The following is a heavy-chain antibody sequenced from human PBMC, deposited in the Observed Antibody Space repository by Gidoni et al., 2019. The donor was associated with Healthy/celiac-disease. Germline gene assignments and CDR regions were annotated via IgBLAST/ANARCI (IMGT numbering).Heavy chain of an antibody. CDR1: GYTFTSYA. Sequence: QVQLVQSGAEVKKPGASVKVSCKASGYTFTSYAMHWVRQAPGQRLEWMGWINAGNGNTKYSQKFQGRVTITRDTSASTAYMELSSLRSEDTAVYYCAREVKHAQQWLANWGQGTLVTVSS. CDR2: INAGNGNT. V-gene: IGHV1-3*01. D-gene: IGHD6-19*01. CDR3: AREVKHAQQWLAN. J-gene: IGHJ4*02.